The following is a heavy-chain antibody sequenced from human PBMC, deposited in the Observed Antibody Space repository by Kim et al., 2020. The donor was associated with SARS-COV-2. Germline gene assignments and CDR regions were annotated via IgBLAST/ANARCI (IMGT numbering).Heavy chain of an antibody. D-gene: IGHD6-19*01. CDR3: ARLGDSSGYYSNYGMDV. J-gene: IGHJ6*02. Sequence: GGSLRLSCAASGFTFSSYSMNWVRQAPDKGLEWFSYISSSSSSIYYADSVKGRFTISRDNAKNALYLQMNSLRDEDTAVYYCARLGDSSGYYSNYGMDVWGQGTTVTVSS. CDR1: GFTFSSYS. CDR2: ISSSSSSI. V-gene: IGHV3-48*02.